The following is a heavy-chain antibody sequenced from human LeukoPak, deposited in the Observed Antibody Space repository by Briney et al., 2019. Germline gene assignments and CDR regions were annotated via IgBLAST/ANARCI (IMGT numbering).Heavy chain of an antibody. J-gene: IGHJ3*01. Sequence: GGSLRLSCAASGFTFSDYYMSWIRQAPGKGLEWVSYISSSGSTIYYADSVKGRFSISRDNAKDSPYLQMNSLRAEDTAVYYCARGISAVVPRAFDLWGQGTLVTVSS. CDR3: ARGISAVVPRAFDL. V-gene: IGHV3-11*04. D-gene: IGHD2-15*01. CDR2: ISSSGSTI. CDR1: GFTFSDYY.